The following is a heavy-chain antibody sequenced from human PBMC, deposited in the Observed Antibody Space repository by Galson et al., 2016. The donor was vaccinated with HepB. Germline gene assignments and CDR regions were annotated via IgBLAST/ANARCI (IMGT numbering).Heavy chain of an antibody. J-gene: IGHJ3*02. CDR2: IDTNTGNP. D-gene: IGHD6-13*01. V-gene: IGHV7-4-1*01. CDR1: AYSFTNFA. Sequence: SVKVSCKASAYSFTNFALIWVRQAPGQGLEWMGWIDTNTGNPTYAQGFTGRFVFSLDASVSTAYLQIPSLKTEDTAVYYCARDQLKYISRWTNALDIWGQGTKVTVSS. CDR3: ARDQLKYISRWTNALDI.